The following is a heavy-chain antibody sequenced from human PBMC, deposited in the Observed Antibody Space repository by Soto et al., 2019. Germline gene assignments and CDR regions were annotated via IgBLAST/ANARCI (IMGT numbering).Heavy chain of an antibody. CDR2: IYYSGST. Sequence: SETLSLTCTVSGGSISSSSYYWCWIRQPPGKGLEWIGSIYYSGSTYYNPSLKSRVTISVDTSKNQFSLKLSSVTAADTAVYYCARVSGSYYYGMDVWGQGTTVTVS. D-gene: IGHD1-26*01. CDR3: ARVSGSYYYGMDV. CDR1: GGSISSSSYY. V-gene: IGHV4-39*01. J-gene: IGHJ6*02.